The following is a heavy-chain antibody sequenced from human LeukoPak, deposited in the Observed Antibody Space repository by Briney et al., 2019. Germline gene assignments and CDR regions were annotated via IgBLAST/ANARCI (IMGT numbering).Heavy chain of an antibody. CDR1: GGSFSGYY. J-gene: IGHJ6*02. D-gene: IGHD1-7*01. V-gene: IGHV4-34*01. Sequence: SETLSLTCAVYGGSFSGYYWSWIRQPPGKGLEWIGEINHSGSTNCNPSLKSRVTISVDTSKNQFSLKLSSVTAADTAVYYCASQLRKDLYYYYYYGMDVWGQGTTVTVSS. CDR2: INHSGST. CDR3: ASQLRKDLYYYYYYGMDV.